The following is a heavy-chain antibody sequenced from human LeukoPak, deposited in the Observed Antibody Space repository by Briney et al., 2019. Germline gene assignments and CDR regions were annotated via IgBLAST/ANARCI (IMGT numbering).Heavy chain of an antibody. J-gene: IGHJ5*02. CDR2: VSPDGLTT. Sequence: PGESLRLSCAASEFTFSRYWMHWVRQAPGKGLVWVSRVSPDGLTTKYADSVKGRFTISRDNAKNTLYLQVNSLRDEDTAMYYCSRERDSNWFDPWGQGTLVTVSS. CDR3: SRERDSNWFDP. CDR1: EFTFSRYW. V-gene: IGHV3-74*03.